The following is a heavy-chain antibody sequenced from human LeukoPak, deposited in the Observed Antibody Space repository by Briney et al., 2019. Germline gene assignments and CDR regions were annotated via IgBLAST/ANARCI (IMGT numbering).Heavy chain of an antibody. CDR2: INHSGST. J-gene: IGHJ4*02. D-gene: IGHD4-17*01. CDR1: GGSFSGYY. V-gene: IGHV4-34*01. Sequence: SETLSLTCAVYGGSFSGYYWSWIRQPPGKGLEWIGEINHSGSTNYNPSLKSRVTISVDTSKNQFSLKLSSVTAADTAVYYCAADYGDYGRYWGQGTLVTVSS. CDR3: AADYGDYGRY.